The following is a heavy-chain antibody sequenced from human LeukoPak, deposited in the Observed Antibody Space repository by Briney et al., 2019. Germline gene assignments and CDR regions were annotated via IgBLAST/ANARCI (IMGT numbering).Heavy chain of an antibody. CDR3: ARVAREMAYFDY. CDR1: GFTFSSYA. CDR2: ISYDGSNK. V-gene: IGHV3-30-3*01. J-gene: IGHJ4*02. Sequence: GGSLRLSCAASGFTFSSYAMHWVRQAPGKGLEWVAVISYDGSNKYYADSVKGRFTISRDNSKNTLYLQMNSLRAEDTAVYYCARVAREMAYFDYWGQGTLVTVSS. D-gene: IGHD5-24*01.